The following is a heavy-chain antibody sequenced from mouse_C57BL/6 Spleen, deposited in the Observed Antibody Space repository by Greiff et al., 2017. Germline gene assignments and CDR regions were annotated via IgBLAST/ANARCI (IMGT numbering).Heavy chain of an antibody. J-gene: IGHJ4*01. V-gene: IGHV1-9*01. Sequence: QFQLQQSGAELMKPGASVKLSCKATGYTFTGYWIEWVKQRPGHGLEWIGEILPGSGSTNYNEKFKGKATFTADTSSNTAYMQLSSLTTEDSAIYYCARSGLSGYVDYYAMDYWGQGTSVTVSS. CDR1: GYTFTGYW. D-gene: IGHD3-2*02. CDR3: ARSGLSGYVDYYAMDY. CDR2: ILPGSGST.